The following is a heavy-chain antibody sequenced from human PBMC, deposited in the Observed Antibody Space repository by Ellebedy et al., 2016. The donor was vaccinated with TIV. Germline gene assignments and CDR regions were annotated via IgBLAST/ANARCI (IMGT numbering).Heavy chain of an antibody. J-gene: IGHJ3*02. CDR1: GDSIRSSSYY. V-gene: IGHV4-39*01. CDR3: ARVGADAFDI. CDR2: IYYSGST. D-gene: IGHD1-26*01. Sequence: MPSETLSLTCTVSGDSIRSSSYYWGWIRQPPGKGLEWIGSIYYSGSTYYNPSLKSRVTISVDTSRNQFSLKLSSVTAADTAVYYFARVGADAFDIWGQGTMVTVSS.